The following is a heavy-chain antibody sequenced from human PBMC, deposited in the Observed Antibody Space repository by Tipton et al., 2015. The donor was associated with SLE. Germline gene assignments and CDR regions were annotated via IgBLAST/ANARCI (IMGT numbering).Heavy chain of an antibody. J-gene: IGHJ4*02. CDR3: ARYQASLLTDY. CDR2: TRNKARSYTT. CDR1: GFTLSDHH. D-gene: IGHD3-9*01. V-gene: IGHV3-72*01. Sequence: QLVQSGGGLVQPGGSLTLSCAVSGFTLSDHHMDWVRQAPGKGLEWIGRTRNKARSYTTEYAASVKGRFVISRDDSRNTLYLQMNNLRTGDTAIYYCARYQASLLTDYWGQGTLVTVSS.